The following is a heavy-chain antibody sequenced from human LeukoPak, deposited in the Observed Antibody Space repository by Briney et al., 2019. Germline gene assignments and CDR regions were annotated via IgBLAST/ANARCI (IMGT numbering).Heavy chain of an antibody. CDR1: GGSFSGYY. CDR2: INHSGST. V-gene: IGHV4-34*01. D-gene: IGHD2-2*01. CDR3: ARGGEEREGDIVVVPAAIFDY. J-gene: IGHJ4*02. Sequence: PSETLSLTCAVYGGSFSGYYWSWIRQPPGKGLEWIGEINHSGSTNYNPSLKSRVTISVDTSKNQFSLKLSSVTAADTAVYYCARGGEEREGDIVVVPAAIFDYWGQGTLVTVSS.